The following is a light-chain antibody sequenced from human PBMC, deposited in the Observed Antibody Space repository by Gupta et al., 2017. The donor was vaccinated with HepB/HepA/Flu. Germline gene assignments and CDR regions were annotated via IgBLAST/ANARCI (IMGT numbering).Light chain of an antibody. CDR1: QGISSY. CDR3: QQLNSYPRTWT. CDR2: AAS. V-gene: IGKV1-9*01. J-gene: IGKJ1*01. Sequence: DIQFTQSPSFLSASVGDRVTITCRASQGISSYLAWYQQKPGKAPKLLIYAASTLQSGVPSRFSGSGSGTEFTLTISSLQPEDFATYYCQQLNSYPRTWTFGQGTKVEIK.